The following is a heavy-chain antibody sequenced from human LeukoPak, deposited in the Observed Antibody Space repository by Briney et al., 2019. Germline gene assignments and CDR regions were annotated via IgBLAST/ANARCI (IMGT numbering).Heavy chain of an antibody. J-gene: IGHJ4*02. D-gene: IGHD2-2*01. V-gene: IGHV4-59*11. CDR1: GGSISSHY. Sequence: SETLSLTCTVSGGSISSHYWSWMRQPPGKGLEWIGYIYYSGSTNYNPSLESRVAISVDTSKNQFSLKLSSVTAADTAVYYCARSSSKGYCSSTSCFDYWGQGTLVTVSS. CDR2: IYYSGST. CDR3: ARSSSKGYCSSTSCFDY.